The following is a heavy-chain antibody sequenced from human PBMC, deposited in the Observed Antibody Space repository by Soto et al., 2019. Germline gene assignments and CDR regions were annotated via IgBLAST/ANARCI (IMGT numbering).Heavy chain of an antibody. CDR3: ALRPRHSSSYFY. Sequence: SGPTREPTQTLTLTCTFSGFSLSTSGVGVGWIRQPPGKALEWLALIYWDDDKRYRPSLKSRLTITKDTSKNQVVLTMTNMDPVDTATYYCALRPRHSSSYFYWGQGTLVTVSS. CDR2: IYWDDDK. V-gene: IGHV2-5*02. D-gene: IGHD3-22*01. CDR1: GFSLSTSGVG. J-gene: IGHJ4*02.